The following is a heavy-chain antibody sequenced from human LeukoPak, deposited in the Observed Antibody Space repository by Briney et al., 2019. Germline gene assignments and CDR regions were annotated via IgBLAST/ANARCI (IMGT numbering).Heavy chain of an antibody. Sequence: ASVKVSCKASGYTFTSYYMHWVRQAPGQGLEWMGIINPSGGSTSYAQKFQGRVTMTRDTSTSTVYMELSSLRSEDTAVYYCARGDMDYGGNRGYFDYWGQGTLVTVSS. CDR3: ARGDMDYGGNRGYFDY. CDR1: GYTFTSYY. V-gene: IGHV1-46*01. J-gene: IGHJ4*02. D-gene: IGHD4-23*01. CDR2: INPSGGST.